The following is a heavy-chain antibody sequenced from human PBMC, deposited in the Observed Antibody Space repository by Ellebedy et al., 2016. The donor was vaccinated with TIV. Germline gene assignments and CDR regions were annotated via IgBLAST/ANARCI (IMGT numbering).Heavy chain of an antibody. CDR2: INWNSGFT. CDR3: TRGDYHGSRAYCRD. D-gene: IGHD3-10*01. CDR1: GFTFDDYA. J-gene: IGHJ4*02. Sequence: PGGSLRLSCAASGFTFDDYALQWVRQAPGKGLEWVSGINWNSGFTLYADSVKGRFTISRDNAKKSLYLQMNSLRAEDTALYFCTRGDYHGSRAYCRDWGQGTLVTVSS. V-gene: IGHV3-9*01.